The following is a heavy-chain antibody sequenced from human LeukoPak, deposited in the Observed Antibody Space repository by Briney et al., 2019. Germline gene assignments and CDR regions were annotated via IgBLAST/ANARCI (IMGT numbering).Heavy chain of an antibody. CDR3: ARDRPDFGVVIPLDY. CDR2: ISSSSSYI. V-gene: IGHV3-21*01. D-gene: IGHD3-3*01. CDR1: GFTFSSYS. Sequence: GGSLRLSCAASGFTFSSYSMNWVRQAPGKGLEWVSSISSSSSYIYYADSVRGRFTISRDNAKNSLYLQMNSQRAEDTAVYYCARDRPDFGVVIPLDYWGQGTLVTVSS. J-gene: IGHJ4*02.